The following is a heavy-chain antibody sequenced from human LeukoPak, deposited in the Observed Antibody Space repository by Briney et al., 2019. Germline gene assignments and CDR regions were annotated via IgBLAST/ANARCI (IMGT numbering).Heavy chain of an antibody. V-gene: IGHV1-3*01. CDR1: GGTFSSYA. CDR3: ARGVAVAGLDY. CDR2: INAGNGNT. Sequence: ASVKVSCKASGGTFSSYAISWVRQAPGQRLEWMGWINAGNGNTKYSQKFQGRVTITRDTSASTAYMELSSLRSEDTAVYYCARGVAVAGLDYWGQGTLVTVSS. J-gene: IGHJ4*02. D-gene: IGHD6-19*01.